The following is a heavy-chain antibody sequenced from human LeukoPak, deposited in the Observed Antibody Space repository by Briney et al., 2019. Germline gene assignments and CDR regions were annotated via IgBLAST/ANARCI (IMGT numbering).Heavy chain of an antibody. CDR3: TRAFEYGWFDP. CDR2: INPKTGGT. V-gene: IGHV1-2*02. D-gene: IGHD4-17*01. J-gene: IGHJ5*02. Sequence: ASVKVSCKASGYTFSDYFMHWVRQAPGQGLEWMGWINPKTGGTTYAQKFQGRVTMTWDMSITTAYMDLSKLRSDDTAVYYCTRAFEYGWFDPWGQGTLVIASS. CDR1: GYTFSDYF.